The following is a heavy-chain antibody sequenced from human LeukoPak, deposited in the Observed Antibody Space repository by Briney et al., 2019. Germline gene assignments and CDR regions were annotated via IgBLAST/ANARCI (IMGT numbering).Heavy chain of an antibody. J-gene: IGHJ4*02. D-gene: IGHD3-16*02. CDR3: AKFEQIWGSYRLIDY. CDR1: GFTFSRHG. CDR2: MSYDGSNK. Sequence: GRSLRLSCAASGFTFSRHGMYWVRQAPGKGLEWVAVMSYDGSNKYYVDSVKGRFTISRDNSKNTLYLQMNSLRAEDTAVYYCAKFEQIWGSYRLIDYWGQGTLVTVSS. V-gene: IGHV3-30*18.